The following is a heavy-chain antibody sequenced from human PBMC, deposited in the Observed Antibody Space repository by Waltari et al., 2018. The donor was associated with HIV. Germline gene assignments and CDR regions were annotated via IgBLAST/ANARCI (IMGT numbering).Heavy chain of an antibody. CDR1: GYTFTGYS. J-gene: IGHJ4*02. Sequence: QVQLVQSGAEVKKPGASVKVSCKASGYTFTGYSLQWVRQAPRQGLEWMGRINPNSGGTNYAQKFQGRVTMTRDTSISTAYMELSRLRSDDTAVYYCARGRPESIVIIPVATFDYWGQGTLVTVSS. V-gene: IGHV1-2*06. D-gene: IGHD2-2*01. CDR3: ARGRPESIVIIPVATFDY. CDR2: INPNSGGT.